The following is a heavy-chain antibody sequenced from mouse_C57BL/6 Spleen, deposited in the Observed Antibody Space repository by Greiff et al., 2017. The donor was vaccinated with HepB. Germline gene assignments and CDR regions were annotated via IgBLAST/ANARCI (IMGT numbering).Heavy chain of an antibody. CDR1: GFNIKDYY. CDR3: ARSYYGSSIFAY. V-gene: IGHV14-2*01. D-gene: IGHD1-1*01. J-gene: IGHJ3*01. Sequence: EVHLVESGAELVKPGASVKLSCTASGFNIKDYYMHWVKQRTEQGLEWIGRIDPEDGETKYAPKFQVKATITADTSSNTAYLQLSSLTSEDTTVYYCARSYYGSSIFAYWGQGTLVTVSA. CDR2: IDPEDGET.